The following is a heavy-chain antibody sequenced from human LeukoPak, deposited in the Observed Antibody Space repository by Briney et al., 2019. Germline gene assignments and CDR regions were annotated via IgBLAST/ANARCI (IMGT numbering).Heavy chain of an antibody. CDR3: ARGSFRSRIAVAGTLGY. CDR2: INPNSGGT. D-gene: IGHD6-19*01. J-gene: IGHJ4*02. CDR1: GYTFTGYY. V-gene: IGHV1-2*02. Sequence: ASVKVSCKASGYTFTGYYMHWVRQAPGQGLEWMGWINPNSGGTNYAQKFQGRVTMTRDTSISTAYMELSRLRSDDTAVYYCARGSFRSRIAVAGTLGYWGQGTLVTVSS.